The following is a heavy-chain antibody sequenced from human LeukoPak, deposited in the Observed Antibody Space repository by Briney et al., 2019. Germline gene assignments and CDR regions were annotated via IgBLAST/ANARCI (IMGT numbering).Heavy chain of an antibody. CDR3: ARDRQQLIDY. Sequence: PERSLRLSCAASGFTFSRYAMHWVRQAPGQGLEWVALIRYEGSEEYYSDSVWGRFTISRDNSKNTVNLQMGSLKPEDTAIYYCARDRQQLIDYWGQGTLVTVSS. V-gene: IGHV3-30*04. CDR2: IRYEGSEE. J-gene: IGHJ4*02. CDR1: GFTFSRYA. D-gene: IGHD5-18*01.